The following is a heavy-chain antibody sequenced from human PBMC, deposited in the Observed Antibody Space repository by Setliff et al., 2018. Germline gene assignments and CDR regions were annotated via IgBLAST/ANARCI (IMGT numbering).Heavy chain of an antibody. V-gene: IGHV3-33*06. CDR2: IWYDGSNK. Sequence: PGGSLRLSCAASGFTFSSYGMHWVRQAPGKGLEWVAVIWYDGSNKYYADSVKGRFTISRDNSKNTLYLQMNSLRAEDTAVYYCAKDQAFLEWLFDYWGQGTLVTVS. CDR3: AKDQAFLEWLFDY. J-gene: IGHJ4*02. CDR1: GFTFSSYG. D-gene: IGHD3-3*02.